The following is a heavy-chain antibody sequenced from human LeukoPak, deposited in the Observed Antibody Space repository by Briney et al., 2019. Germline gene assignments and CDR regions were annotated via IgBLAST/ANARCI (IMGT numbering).Heavy chain of an antibody. Sequence: GGSLRLSCEASTFNFGLYVMTWARQAPGKGLEWVSGISGGSTYYADSVKGRFTISRDNSKNPLYLQMNSLRAEDTAVYYCAKVGEYCSGGSCYYYYYYMDVWGKGTTVTVSS. CDR1: TFNFGLYV. CDR3: AKVGEYCSGGSCYYYYYYMDV. J-gene: IGHJ6*03. CDR2: ISGGST. D-gene: IGHD2-15*01. V-gene: IGHV3-23*01.